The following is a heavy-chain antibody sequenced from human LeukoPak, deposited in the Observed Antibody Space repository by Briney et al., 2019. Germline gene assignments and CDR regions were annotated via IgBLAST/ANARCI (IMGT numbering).Heavy chain of an antibody. V-gene: IGHV3-30*02. D-gene: IGHD2-2*01. Sequence: GRSLRLSCAASGFTFSSYGMHWVRQAPGKGLEWVAFIRYDGSNKYYADSVKGRFTISRDNSKNTLYLQMNSLRAEDTAVYYCAKDSFIVVVPAAILGSPPHGDYWGQGTLVTVSS. CDR1: GFTFSSYG. CDR3: AKDSFIVVVPAAILGSPPHGDY. J-gene: IGHJ4*02. CDR2: IRYDGSNK.